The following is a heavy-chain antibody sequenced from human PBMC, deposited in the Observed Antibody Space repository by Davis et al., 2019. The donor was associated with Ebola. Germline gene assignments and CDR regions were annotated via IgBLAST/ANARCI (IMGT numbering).Heavy chain of an antibody. V-gene: IGHV1-18*01. J-gene: IGHJ3*02. CDR3: TTPGGQDSGYDVFDI. D-gene: IGHD5-12*01. CDR1: GYTFTTYG. CDR2: VSAYSGNT. Sequence: ASVKVSCKASGYTFTTYGISWVRQAPGQGLEWMGWVSAYSGNTNYAQKLQGRVTMTTDTSTTTAYMELRSLRSEDTALYYCTTPGGQDSGYDVFDIWGQGTMVTVSS.